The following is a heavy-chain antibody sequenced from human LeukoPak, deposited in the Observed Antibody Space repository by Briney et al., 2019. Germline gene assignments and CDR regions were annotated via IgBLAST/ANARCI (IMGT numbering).Heavy chain of an antibody. CDR2: ISGSGGST. D-gene: IGHD1-14*01. CDR3: ANRGPESEYDYYYGMDV. Sequence: QPGGSLRLSCAASGFTFSSYAMSWVRQAPGKGLEWVSAISGSGGSTYYADSVKGRFTISRDNSKNTLCLQMNSLRAEDTAVYYCANRGPESEYDYYYGMDVWGQGTTVTVSS. CDR1: GFTFSSYA. J-gene: IGHJ6*02. V-gene: IGHV3-23*01.